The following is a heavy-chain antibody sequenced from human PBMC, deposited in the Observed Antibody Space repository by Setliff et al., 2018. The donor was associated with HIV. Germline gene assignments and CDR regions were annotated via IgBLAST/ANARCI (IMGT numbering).Heavy chain of an antibody. D-gene: IGHD6-19*01. CDR3: ARGGLRQWHGF. Sequence: PSETLSLTCAVYGGSFTGYFWSWIRQSPGKWLEWIGEINDSGDTNYNPSLKSRITISVVTSKNQFPRRLTSVTAADTGVYYCARGGLRQWHGFWGQGTLVTVSS. J-gene: IGHJ4*02. CDR1: GGSFTGYF. CDR2: INDSGDT. V-gene: IGHV4-34*01.